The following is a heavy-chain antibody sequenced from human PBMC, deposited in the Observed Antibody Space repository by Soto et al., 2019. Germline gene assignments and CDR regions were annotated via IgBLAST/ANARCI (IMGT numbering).Heavy chain of an antibody. J-gene: IGHJ4*02. CDR2: IPSDGRDV. Sequence: GESLKISCEASGFNFRDFWMHWVRQPPGKGPEWVSNIPSDGRDVSYADSVRGRFTISRDDARNTLYLQMSDLRVEDTAIYYCTRDDSGLGIDYWGQGTQVTVSS. D-gene: IGHD1-26*01. CDR1: GFNFRDFW. CDR3: TRDDSGLGIDY. V-gene: IGHV3-74*01.